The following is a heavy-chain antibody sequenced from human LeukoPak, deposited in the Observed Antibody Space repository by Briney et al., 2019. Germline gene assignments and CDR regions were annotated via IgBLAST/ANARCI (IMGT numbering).Heavy chain of an antibody. D-gene: IGHD4-11*01. V-gene: IGHV3-7*03. CDR2: IKQDGSEK. CDR3: ARDWMYSNYF. J-gene: IGHJ4*02. CDR1: GFTFSNYG. Sequence: GGSLRLSCAASGFTFSNYGMSWVRQAPGKGLEWVANIKQDGSEKYYVGSVKGRFTISRDNAKNSLYLQMNSLRAEDTAVYYCARDWMYSNYFRGQGTLVTVSS.